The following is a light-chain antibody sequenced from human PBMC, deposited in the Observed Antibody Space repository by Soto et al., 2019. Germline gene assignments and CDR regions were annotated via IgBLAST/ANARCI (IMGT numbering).Light chain of an antibody. Sequence: DIQMTQSPSTLSASIVDTVTITCRASESISSWLAWYQQKPGKAPKLLIYDVSSLESGVPSRFSGSGSGTEFTLTISSLQPDDFATYYCQQYNSYPWKCGQGTKGAIK. CDR3: QQYNSYPWK. CDR1: ESISSW. V-gene: IGKV1-5*01. CDR2: DVS. J-gene: IGKJ1*01.